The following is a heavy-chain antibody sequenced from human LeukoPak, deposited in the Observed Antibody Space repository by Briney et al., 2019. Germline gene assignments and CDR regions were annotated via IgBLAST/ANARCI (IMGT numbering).Heavy chain of an antibody. CDR2: IYYSGST. D-gene: IGHD2-21*02. Sequence: SETLSLTCTVSGGSISSSSYYWGWIRQPPGKGLEWIGSIYYSGSTYYNPSLKSRVTISVDTSKNQFSLKLTSVTAADTAMYFCARHETDNWFDPWGQGTLITVSS. V-gene: IGHV4-39*01. CDR1: GGSISSSSYY. CDR3: ARHETDNWFDP. J-gene: IGHJ5*02.